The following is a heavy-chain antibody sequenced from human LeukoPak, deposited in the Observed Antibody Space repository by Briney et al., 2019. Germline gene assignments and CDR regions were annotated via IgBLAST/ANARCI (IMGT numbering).Heavy chain of an antibody. D-gene: IGHD6-19*01. Sequence: GASVKVSGKASGYTFTSFAIHWVRQAPGQRLEWMGWIDAGNGNTKCSQNFQGKVTITRDTSATTAYMELSSLRSEDTAVYYCARLGEASSGWFYWGQGTLVTVSS. CDR3: ARLGEASSGWFY. J-gene: IGHJ4*02. CDR1: GYTFTSFA. CDR2: IDAGNGNT. V-gene: IGHV1-3*01.